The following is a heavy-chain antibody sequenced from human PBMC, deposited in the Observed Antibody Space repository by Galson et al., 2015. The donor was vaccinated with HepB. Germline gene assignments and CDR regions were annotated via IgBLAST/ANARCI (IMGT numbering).Heavy chain of an antibody. J-gene: IGHJ4*02. CDR1: GFTFSSYA. Sequence: SLRLSCAASGFTFSSYAMHWVRQAPGKGLEYVSAISSNGGSTYYADSVKGRFTISRDNSKNTLYLQMSSLRAEDTAVYYCVKVCGSRPQDYFDYWGQGTLVTVSS. CDR3: VKVCGSRPQDYFDY. V-gene: IGHV3-64D*06. D-gene: IGHD1-26*01. CDR2: ISSNGGST.